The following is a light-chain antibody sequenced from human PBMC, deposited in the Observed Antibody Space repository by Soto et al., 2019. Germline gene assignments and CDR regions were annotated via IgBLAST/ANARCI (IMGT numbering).Light chain of an antibody. CDR3: QQYGSSPFT. Sequence: EIVLTQSPATLSLSPGERATLSCGASQSVGSSYLAWYQQKPGLAPRLLFYDASSRATGIPDRFSGSGSGTDFTLTISRLEPEDFALYYCQQYGSSPFTFGPGTKVDIK. V-gene: IGKV3D-20*01. J-gene: IGKJ3*01. CDR1: QSVGSSY. CDR2: DAS.